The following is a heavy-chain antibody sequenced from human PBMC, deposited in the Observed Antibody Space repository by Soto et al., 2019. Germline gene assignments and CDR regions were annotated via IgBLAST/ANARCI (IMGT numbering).Heavy chain of an antibody. V-gene: IGHV4-34*01. Sequence: QVQLQQWGAGMLKPSETLSLTCAVYGGSFSGYYWSWIRQPPGKGLEWIGEINHSGSTNYNPSLKRRVTISVDTAVIQFSLKLSSVTAADTAVYYCASGRVAGSFDCWCQGTLVTVSS. D-gene: IGHD6-19*01. CDR3: ASGRVAGSFDC. CDR1: GGSFSGYY. J-gene: IGHJ4*02. CDR2: INHSGST.